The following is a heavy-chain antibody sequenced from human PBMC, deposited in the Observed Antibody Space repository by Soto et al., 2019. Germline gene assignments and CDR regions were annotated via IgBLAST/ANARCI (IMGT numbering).Heavy chain of an antibody. V-gene: IGHV3-74*01. Sequence: XGSLRLSCAVAGDTLGNHWMHWVRQAPGKGLDWVSRMNSDGSIINYADSVKGRFTVSRDNAKNTLYLQMNSLRVEDTAVYYCATAEVDYWGPGTLVTVSS. CDR1: GDTLGNHW. CDR3: ATAEVDY. CDR2: MNSDGSII. J-gene: IGHJ4*02.